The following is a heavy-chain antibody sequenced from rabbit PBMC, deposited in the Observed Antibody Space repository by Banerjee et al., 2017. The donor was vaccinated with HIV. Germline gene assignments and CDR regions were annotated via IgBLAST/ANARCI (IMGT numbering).Heavy chain of an antibody. CDR2: IDAGSSGST. V-gene: IGHV1S40*01. D-gene: IGHD8-1*01. CDR1: GFDLSSYYY. Sequence: QSLEESGGDLVKPGASLTLTCTASGFDLSSYYYMYWVRQAPGKGLEWIACIDAGSSGSTYYASWAKGRFTISKTSSTTVTLQMTSLTAADTATYFCARGPRYGSSSYNYYGMDLWGQGTLVTVS. J-gene: IGHJ6*01. CDR3: ARGPRYGSSSYNYYGMDL.